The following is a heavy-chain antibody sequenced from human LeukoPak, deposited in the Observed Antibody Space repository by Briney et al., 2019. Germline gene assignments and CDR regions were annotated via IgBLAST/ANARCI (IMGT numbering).Heavy chain of an antibody. J-gene: IGHJ6*02. D-gene: IGHD1-26*01. CDR2: ISSSSSYI. V-gene: IGHV3-21*01. CDR1: GFTFSSHS. CDR3: AIARYSGNYSGMDV. Sequence: PGGSLRLSCATYGFTFSSHSMNSVRQAPGKGLEWVSSISSSSSYIYYADSVTGRFSISRDNTKNSLYLQMNSRRTEDTAVYYCAIARYSGNYSGMDVWDQETTVTDAS.